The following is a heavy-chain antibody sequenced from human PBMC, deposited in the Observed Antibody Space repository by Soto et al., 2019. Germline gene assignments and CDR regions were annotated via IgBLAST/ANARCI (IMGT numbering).Heavy chain of an antibody. V-gene: IGHV1-69*13. CDR1: GGTFSSYA. D-gene: IGHD5-12*01. CDR3: ARCLVATTTGDQSYAMDD. CDR2: IIPMFDNT. J-gene: IGHJ6*02. Sequence: ASVKVSCKASGGTFSSYAISLVRQAPGQGLEWMGGIIPMFDNTNYAQKFQGRVTITADESTSTAYMELSRLRSEDTAVYYCARCLVATTTGDQSYAMDDSGQVTT.